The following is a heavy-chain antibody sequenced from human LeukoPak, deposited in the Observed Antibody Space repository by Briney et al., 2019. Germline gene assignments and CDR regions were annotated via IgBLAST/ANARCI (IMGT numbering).Heavy chain of an antibody. D-gene: IGHD6-19*01. CDR1: GGSITSGRYY. J-gene: IGHJ4*02. CDR3: ARFEVSGWYLFDY. CDR2: IDTSGST. V-gene: IGHV4-61*02. Sequence: SETLSLTCTVSGGSITSGRYYWVWIRQPAGKILEWIGRIDTSGSTNYNPSLKSRVTISVDTSKNQFSLNLSSVTAADTAIYYCARFEVSGWYLFDYWGQGTLVTVSS.